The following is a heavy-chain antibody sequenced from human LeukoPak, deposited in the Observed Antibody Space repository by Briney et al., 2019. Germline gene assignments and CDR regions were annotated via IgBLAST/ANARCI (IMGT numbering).Heavy chain of an antibody. CDR3: ATTGYCSGGSCYGEYYYGMDV. V-gene: IGHV1-69*06. CDR2: IIPIFGTA. J-gene: IGHJ6*04. D-gene: IGHD2-15*01. CDR1: GGTFISYA. Sequence: SVKVSCKASGGTFISYAISWVRQAPGQGLEWMGGIIPIFGTANYAQKFQGRVTITADKSTSTAYMELSSLRSEDTAVYYCATTGYCSGGSCYGEYYYGMDVWGKGTTVTVSS.